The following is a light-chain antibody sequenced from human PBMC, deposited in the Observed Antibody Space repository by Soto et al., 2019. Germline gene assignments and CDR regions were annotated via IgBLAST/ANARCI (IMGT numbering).Light chain of an antibody. CDR3: QQYGSSPYT. J-gene: IGKJ2*01. Sequence: EIVLTQSPGTLSLSPGERATLSCRASQSVSNSFLAWYQQKGGQAPRLLIAGATSRATGTPDRFSGSGSGTDFTLTISRMEPEDFAVYFCQQYGSSPYTFGQGTKLEI. CDR1: QSVSNSF. CDR2: GAT. V-gene: IGKV3-20*01.